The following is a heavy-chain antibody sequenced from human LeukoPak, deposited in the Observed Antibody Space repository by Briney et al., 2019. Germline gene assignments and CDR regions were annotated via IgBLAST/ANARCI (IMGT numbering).Heavy chain of an antibody. CDR2: TSGTEDST. D-gene: IGHD6-19*01. V-gene: IGHV3-23*01. J-gene: IGHJ4*02. Sequence: GGSLRLSCAASGATLHSFSMSWVRQAPGKGLEWLAVTSGTEDSTHYADSVRGRFIISTDSSKKSLYLQMNSLRAEDTAVYYCTKDLMTGFSSGWYFGYWGLGTRVTVSS. CDR3: TKDLMTGFSSGWYFGY. CDR1: GATLHSFS.